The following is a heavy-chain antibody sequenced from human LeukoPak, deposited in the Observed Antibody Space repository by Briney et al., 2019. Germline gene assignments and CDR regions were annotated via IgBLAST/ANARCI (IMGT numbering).Heavy chain of an antibody. CDR2: IYDSGST. Sequence: PSETLSLTCTVSGGSISSYYRSWIRQPPGKGLEWIGFIYDSGSTNYNPSLYSRVTISVDTSKNQFSLKLSSVTAADTAVYYCARDRRGYGSFDSWGQGTLVTVSS. J-gene: IGHJ4*02. CDR1: GGSISSYY. CDR3: ARDRRGYGSFDS. D-gene: IGHD5-18*01. V-gene: IGHV4-59*01.